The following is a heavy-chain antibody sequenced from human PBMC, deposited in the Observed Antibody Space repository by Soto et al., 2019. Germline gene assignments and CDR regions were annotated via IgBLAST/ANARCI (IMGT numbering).Heavy chain of an antibody. V-gene: IGHV3-30*04. CDR3: ARDGQDYYDSSGYYYDY. CDR2: ISYDGSNK. CDR1: GLTLSSYA. D-gene: IGHD3-22*01. J-gene: IGHJ4*02. Sequence: GGSLKLSCAASGLTLSSYAMHWFRKAPGKGLEGWAVISYDGSNKDYADSVKGRFTISRDNSKNTLYLQMNSLRAEDTAVYYCARDGQDYYDSSGYYYDYWGQGTLVTVSS.